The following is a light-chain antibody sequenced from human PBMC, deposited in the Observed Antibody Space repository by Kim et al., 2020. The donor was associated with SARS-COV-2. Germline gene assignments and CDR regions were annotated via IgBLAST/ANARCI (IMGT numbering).Light chain of an antibody. V-gene: IGKV1-5*01. CDR3: HHHASYSFT. CDR2: DAS. J-gene: IGKJ5*01. CDR1: QDVSRW. Sequence: DIQMTQSPSTLAASVGDRVSITCRASQDVSRWLAWYQQKPGKAPQLLIYDASTVESGVPSRFSGSGSGTEFTLTISSLQPDDFATYFCHHHASYSFTFGQGTRLEIK.